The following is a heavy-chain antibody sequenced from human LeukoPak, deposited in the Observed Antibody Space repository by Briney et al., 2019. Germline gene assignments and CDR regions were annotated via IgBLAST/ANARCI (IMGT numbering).Heavy chain of an antibody. J-gene: IGHJ6*03. CDR3: ARLDYYYYYMDV. CDR1: GFTFSSYE. CDR2: ISSSGSTI. Sequence: PGGSLRLSCAASGFTFSSYEMNWVRQASGKGLEWVSYISSSGSTIYYADSVKGRFTISRDNAKNSLYLQMNSLRAEDTAVYYCARLDYYYYYMDVGGKGTTVTVSS. D-gene: IGHD6-6*01. V-gene: IGHV3-48*03.